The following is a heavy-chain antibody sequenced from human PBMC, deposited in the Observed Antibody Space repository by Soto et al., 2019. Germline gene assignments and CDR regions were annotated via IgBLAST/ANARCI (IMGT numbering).Heavy chain of an antibody. CDR2: IWYDGSNK. CDR1: GFTFSSYG. V-gene: IGHV3-33*01. Sequence: QVQLVESGGGVVQPGRSLRLSCAASGFTFSSYGMHWVRQAPGKGLEWVAVIWYDGSNKYYADSVKGRFTISRDNSKNPLYLQMNSLRAEDTAVYYCARDGGGNLPLYYYGMDVWGQGTTVTVSS. CDR3: ARDGGGNLPLYYYGMDV. J-gene: IGHJ6*02. D-gene: IGHD3-16*01.